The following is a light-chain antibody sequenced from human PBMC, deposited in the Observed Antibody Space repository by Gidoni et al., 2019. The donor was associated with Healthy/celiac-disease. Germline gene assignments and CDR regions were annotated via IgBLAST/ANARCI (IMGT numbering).Light chain of an antibody. Sequence: NFMLTPPHSVSESPGNTVTISCTRSRGSIASNYVQWYQQRPGSSPTTVIYEDNQRPSGVPDRFSGSIDSSSNSASLTISGLKTEDEADYYCQSYDSSNRWVFGGGTKLTVL. CDR1: RGSIASNY. CDR2: EDN. CDR3: QSYDSSNRWV. V-gene: IGLV6-57*01. J-gene: IGLJ3*02.